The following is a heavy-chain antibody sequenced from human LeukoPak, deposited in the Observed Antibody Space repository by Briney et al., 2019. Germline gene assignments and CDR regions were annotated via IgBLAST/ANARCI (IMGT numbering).Heavy chain of an antibody. CDR2: INPNSGGT. Sequence: ASVKVSCKASGYTFTGYYMHWVRQAPGQGREGMGRINPNSGGTNYAQKSQGRVTMTRDTSISTAYMELSRLRSDDAAVYYCASSLPRGPYYFDYWGQGTLVTVSS. CDR1: GYTFTGYY. D-gene: IGHD5-12*01. CDR3: ASSLPRGPYYFDY. J-gene: IGHJ4*02. V-gene: IGHV1-2*06.